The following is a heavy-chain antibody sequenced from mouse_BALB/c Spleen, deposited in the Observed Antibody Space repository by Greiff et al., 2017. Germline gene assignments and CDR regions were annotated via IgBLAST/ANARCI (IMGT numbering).Heavy chain of an antibody. Sequence: EVQGVESGGGLVKPGGSLKLSCAASGFTFSSYTMSWVRQTPEKRLEWVATISSGGSYTYYPDSVKGRFTISRDNAKNTLYLQMSSLKSEDTAMYYCTRYGSAWFAYWGQGTLVTVSA. D-gene: IGHD1-2*01. CDR3: TRYGSAWFAY. J-gene: IGHJ3*01. CDR2: ISSGGSYT. V-gene: IGHV5-6-4*01. CDR1: GFTFSSYT.